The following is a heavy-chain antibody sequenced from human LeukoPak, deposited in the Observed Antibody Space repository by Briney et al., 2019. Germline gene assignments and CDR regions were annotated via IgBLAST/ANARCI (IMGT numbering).Heavy chain of an antibody. CDR1: GGSISSSSYY. Sequence: SETLSLTCTVSGGSISSSSYYWGWIRQPPGKGPEWIGTIYYSGTTYYNPSLKSRVTISIDTSKNHFSLKLSSVTAADTAVYYCARGFSGWYGKYYFDYWGQGTLVTVSS. D-gene: IGHD6-19*01. CDR3: ARGFSGWYGKYYFDY. CDR2: IYYSGTT. V-gene: IGHV4-39*02. J-gene: IGHJ4*02.